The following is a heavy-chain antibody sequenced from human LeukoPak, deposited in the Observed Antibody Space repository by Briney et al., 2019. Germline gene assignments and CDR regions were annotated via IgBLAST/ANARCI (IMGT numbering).Heavy chain of an antibody. D-gene: IGHD6-13*01. J-gene: IGHJ6*03. CDR2: IYYSGST. V-gene: IGHV4-59*01. CDR1: GGSISSYY. Sequence: KPSETLSLTCTVSGGSISSYYWSWIRQPPGKGLEWIGYIYYSGSTNYNPSLKSRATISVDTSKNQFSLKLSSVTAADTAVYYCAREGAAAGTGFYYYYYMDVWGKGTTVTVSS. CDR3: AREGAAAGTGFYYYYYMDV.